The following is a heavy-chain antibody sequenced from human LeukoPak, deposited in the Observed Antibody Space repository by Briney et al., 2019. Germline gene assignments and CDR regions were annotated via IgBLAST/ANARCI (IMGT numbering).Heavy chain of an antibody. J-gene: IGHJ4*02. Sequence: SVKASCKASGGSLSSYAISWVRQAPGQGLEWMGGIIPIFGTANYAQKFQGRVTITTDESTSTAYMELSSLRSEDTAVYYCARSFSVEWLLLWGQGTLVTVSS. CDR2: IIPIFGTA. D-gene: IGHD3-3*01. CDR3: ARSFSVEWLLL. CDR1: GGSLSSYA. V-gene: IGHV1-69*05.